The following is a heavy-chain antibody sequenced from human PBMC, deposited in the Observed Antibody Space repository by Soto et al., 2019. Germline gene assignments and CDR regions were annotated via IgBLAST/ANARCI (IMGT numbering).Heavy chain of an antibody. J-gene: IGHJ5*02. V-gene: IGHV2-5*08. CDR2: IYWDDDK. CDR3: AHSDSVAAASADDWFDP. CDR1: GGSISSYYW. D-gene: IGHD6-13*01. Sequence: TLSLTCTVSGGSISSYYWSWIRQPPGKGLEWLALIYWDDDKRYSPSLKSRLTITKDTSKNQVVLTMTNMDPVDTATYYCAHSDSVAAASADDWFDPWGQGTLVTVSS.